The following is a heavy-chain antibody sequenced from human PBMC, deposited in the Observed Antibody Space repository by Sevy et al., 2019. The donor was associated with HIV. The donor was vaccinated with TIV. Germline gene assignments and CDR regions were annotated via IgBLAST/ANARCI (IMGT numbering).Heavy chain of an antibody. CDR1: GFTFSDYR. D-gene: IGHD3-16*01. V-gene: IGHV3-30*04. CDR3: ARDRGEILSSAFDY. Sequence: GGSLRLSCAASGFTFSDYRMHWVRQAPGKGLEWVAVISYDGRNNKYNADSVKGRFTISRDNSKNTVYLQMNSLRAEDTAIYYCARDRGEILSSAFDYWGQGTPVTVSS. CDR2: ISYDGRNNK. J-gene: IGHJ4*02.